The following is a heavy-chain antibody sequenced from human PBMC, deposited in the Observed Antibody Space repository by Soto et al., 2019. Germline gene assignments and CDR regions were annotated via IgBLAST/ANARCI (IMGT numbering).Heavy chain of an antibody. J-gene: IGHJ3*02. CDR1: GFSLSTSGVG. V-gene: IGHV2-5*02. Sequence: QITLKESGPTLVKPTQTLTLTCTFSGFSLSTSGVGVGWIRQPPGKALEWLALIYWDDDKRHSPSLKSRRTITKDTSKNQVVLTMTNMDPVDTATYYCAHRRRAGAFDIWGQGTMVTVSS. CDR3: AHRRRAGAFDI. CDR2: IYWDDDK.